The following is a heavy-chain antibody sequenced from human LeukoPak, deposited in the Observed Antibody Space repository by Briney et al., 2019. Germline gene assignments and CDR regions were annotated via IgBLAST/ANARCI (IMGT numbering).Heavy chain of an antibody. Sequence: GGSLRLSCAASGFTFSNYWMSWVRQAPGKGLEWVADIKRDESEQHYVDSVKGRFTISRDHAKNSLYLQMNILRAEDTAVYYCALNMVGGQIFDFWGQGTLVTVSS. CDR3: ALNMVGGQIFDF. CDR2: IKRDESEQ. V-gene: IGHV3-7*01. J-gene: IGHJ4*02. D-gene: IGHD3-10*01. CDR1: GFTFSNYW.